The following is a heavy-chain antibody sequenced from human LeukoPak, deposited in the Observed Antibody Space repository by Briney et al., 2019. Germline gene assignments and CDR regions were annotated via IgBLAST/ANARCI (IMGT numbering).Heavy chain of an antibody. D-gene: IGHD3-16*01. CDR2: ISASGNYI. CDR1: GFSFSSYS. J-gene: IGHJ3*02. CDR3: ARGLYYYGTDAFDI. V-gene: IGHV3-21*01. Sequence: TGGSLRLSCVAPGFSFSSYSMDWVRQAPGRGLEWVSSISASGNYIYYADSVKGRFTISRDSAENSLYLQMNSLGAEDTAVYYCARGLYYYGTDAFDIRGQGTMVTVS.